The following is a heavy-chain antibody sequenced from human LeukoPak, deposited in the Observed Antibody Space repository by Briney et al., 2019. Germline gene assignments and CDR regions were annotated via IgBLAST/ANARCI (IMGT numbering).Heavy chain of an antibody. CDR2: ISAYNGNT. J-gene: IGHJ3*02. CDR3: ARDSAYDYVWGSDDAFDI. CDR1: GYTFTSYG. D-gene: IGHD3-16*01. Sequence: ASVKVSCKASGYTFTSYGISWVRQAPGQGLEWMGWISAYNGNTNYAQKLQGRVTMTTDTSTSTAYMELRSLRSDDTAVYYCARDSAYDYVWGSDDAFDIWGQGTMVTVSS. V-gene: IGHV1-18*01.